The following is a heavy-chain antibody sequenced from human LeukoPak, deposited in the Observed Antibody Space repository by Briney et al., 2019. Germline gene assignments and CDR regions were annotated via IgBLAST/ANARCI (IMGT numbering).Heavy chain of an antibody. CDR1: GFTVSSNY. V-gene: IGHV3-66*02. Sequence: GGSLRLSCAASGFTVSSNYMSCVRQAPGKGVQWVLVIYSGGGTYYADSVKGRFTISRDNSKNTLYLQMNNVRPEDTAMYYCARDPTYYYFDYWGQGTLVTVSS. D-gene: IGHD1-26*01. J-gene: IGHJ4*02. CDR3: ARDPTYYYFDY. CDR2: IYSGGGT.